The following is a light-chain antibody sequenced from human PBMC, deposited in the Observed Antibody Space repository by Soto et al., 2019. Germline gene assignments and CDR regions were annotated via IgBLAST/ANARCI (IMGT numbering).Light chain of an antibody. V-gene: IGKV3D-20*02. CDR3: QQRGNWWT. Sequence: EIVLPQSPGTLSLSPGERATLSCRASQSVSSNYLAWYQLKPGQAPRLLIYGASSRATGIPARFTGSGSGTDFTLTISIVEPEDFAVYYWQQRGNWWTFGQGTKVDIK. J-gene: IGKJ1*01. CDR2: GAS. CDR1: QSVSSNY.